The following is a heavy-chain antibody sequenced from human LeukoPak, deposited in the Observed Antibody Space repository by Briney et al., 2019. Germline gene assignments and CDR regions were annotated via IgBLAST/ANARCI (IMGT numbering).Heavy chain of an antibody. Sequence: PGGSLRLSCAASGFTFSSYSMNWVRQAPGKGLEWVSYISSSSTIYYADSVKGRFTISRDNAKNSLYLQMNSLRAEDTAVYYCARDRRGWLQYKTIDYWGQGTLVTVAS. J-gene: IGHJ4*02. CDR1: GFTFSSYS. CDR3: ARDRRGWLQYKTIDY. CDR2: ISSSSTI. D-gene: IGHD5-24*01. V-gene: IGHV3-48*01.